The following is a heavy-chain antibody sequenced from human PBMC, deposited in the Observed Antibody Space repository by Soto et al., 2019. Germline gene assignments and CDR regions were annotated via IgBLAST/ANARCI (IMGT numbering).Heavy chain of an antibody. J-gene: IGHJ6*02. D-gene: IGHD2-8*01. V-gene: IGHV3-13*01. CDR2: ISAAGDT. CDR3: ARGNGLMGLDV. CDR1: GFTFSTYD. Sequence: GGSLRLSCAASGFTFSTYDMHWVRQATGKGLEWVSAISAAGDTYYPDSVKGRFTISREKDKNSLYLQMNSLRAGDTAVYYCARGNGLMGLDVWGQGTTVTVS.